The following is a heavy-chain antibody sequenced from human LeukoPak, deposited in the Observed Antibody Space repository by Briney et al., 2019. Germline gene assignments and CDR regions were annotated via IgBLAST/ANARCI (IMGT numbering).Heavy chain of an antibody. CDR3: ARVGVEGASCYDY. CDR2: INPNCGVT. Sequence: ASVKVSCKASGYTFTGYSMHWVRQAPGQGLEWMGWINPNCGVTNYAQKFQGRVTMTRDTSISTAYMELSSLRSDDTAVYYCARVGVEGASCYDYWGQGTLVTVSS. J-gene: IGHJ4*02. V-gene: IGHV1-2*02. CDR1: GYTFTGYS. D-gene: IGHD2-2*01.